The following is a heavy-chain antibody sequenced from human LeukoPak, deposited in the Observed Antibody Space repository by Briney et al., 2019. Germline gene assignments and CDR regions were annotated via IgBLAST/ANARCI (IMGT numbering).Heavy chain of an antibody. V-gene: IGHV3-33*01. CDR3: ARGDDSSSWYFDY. CDR1: GFTFSSYG. Sequence: GGSLRLSCAASGFTFSSYGMHWVRQAPGKGLEWVAVIWYDGSNKYYADSVKGRFTISRDNSKNTLYLQMNSLRAEDTAVYYCARGDDSSSWYFDYWGQGTLFTVSS. J-gene: IGHJ4*02. D-gene: IGHD6-13*01. CDR2: IWYDGSNK.